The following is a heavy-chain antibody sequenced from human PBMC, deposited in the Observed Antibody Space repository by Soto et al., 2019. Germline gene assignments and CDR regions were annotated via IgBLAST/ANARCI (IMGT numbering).Heavy chain of an antibody. CDR1: GGSISSSSYY. D-gene: IGHD1-1*01. Sequence: SETLSLTCTVSGGSISSSSYYWGWIRQPPGKGLEWIGSIYYSGSTYYNPSLKSRVTISVDTSKNQFSLKLSSVTAADTAVYYCARRVFGGNPKLESRYYYGMDVWGQGTTVTVSS. CDR3: ARRVFGGNPKLESRYYYGMDV. CDR2: IYYSGST. V-gene: IGHV4-39*01. J-gene: IGHJ6*02.